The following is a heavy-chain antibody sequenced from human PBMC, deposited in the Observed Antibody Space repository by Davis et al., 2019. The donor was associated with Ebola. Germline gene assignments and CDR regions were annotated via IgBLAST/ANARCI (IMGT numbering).Heavy chain of an antibody. D-gene: IGHD3-22*01. V-gene: IGHV1-69*13. J-gene: IGHJ4*02. CDR1: GGTFSSHA. CDR3: TRDRYSDGSGYFFEQSH. CDR2: IIPVFGIP. Sequence: SVKVSCKASGGTFSSHAISWVRQALGQGLDWMGGIIPVFGIPKYAQKFQGRVTNTADESTSTAYMELSSLRSEDTAVYYCTRDRYSDGSGYFFEQSHWGQGTLVTVSS.